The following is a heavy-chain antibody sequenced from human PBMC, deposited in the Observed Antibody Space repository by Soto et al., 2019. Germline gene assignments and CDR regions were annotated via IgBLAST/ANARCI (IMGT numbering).Heavy chain of an antibody. CDR1: GGSFSGYY. CDR3: ARGRRGYGSGSYYNVNYYYYGMDV. CDR2: INHSGST. Sequence: PSETLSLTCAVYGGSFSGYYWSWIRQPPGKGLEWIGEINHSGSTNYNPSLKSRVTISVDTSKNQFSLKLSSVTAADTAVYYCARGRRGYGSGSYYNVNYYYYGMDVWGQGTTVTVSS. D-gene: IGHD3-10*01. V-gene: IGHV4-34*01. J-gene: IGHJ6*02.